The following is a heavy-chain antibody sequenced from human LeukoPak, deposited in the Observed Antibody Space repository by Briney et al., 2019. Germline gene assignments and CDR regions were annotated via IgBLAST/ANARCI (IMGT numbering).Heavy chain of an antibody. CDR1: GGTFSSYA. CDR2: IIPIFGTA. CDR3: ATPASLVAFDI. V-gene: IGHV1-69*13. Sequence: SVRVSYKASGGTFSSYAISWVRQAPGQGLEWMGGIIPIFGTANYAQKFQGRVTITADESTSTAYMELSSLRSEDTAVYYCATPASLVAFDIWGQGTMVTVSS. D-gene: IGHD3-16*01. J-gene: IGHJ3*02.